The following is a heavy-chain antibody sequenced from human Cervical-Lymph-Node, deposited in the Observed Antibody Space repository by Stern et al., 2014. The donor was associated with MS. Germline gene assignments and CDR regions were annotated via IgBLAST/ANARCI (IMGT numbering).Heavy chain of an antibody. Sequence: VQLQESGPGLVKPSETLCLTCTASGASISSYSWSWIRQPPGKGLAWIGYIYYSGSSNHNPSLKSRVAISLDTSKNQFPLRLSSVTAVDTAVYYCAGGSAVGAPDYWGQGTLVTVSS. CDR3: AGGSAVGAPDY. CDR2: IYYSGSS. D-gene: IGHD3-16*01. CDR1: GASISSYS. J-gene: IGHJ4*02. V-gene: IGHV4-59*03.